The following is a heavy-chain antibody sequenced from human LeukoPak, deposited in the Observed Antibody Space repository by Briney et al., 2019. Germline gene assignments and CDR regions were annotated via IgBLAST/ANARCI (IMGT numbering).Heavy chain of an antibody. Sequence: ASVKVSCKASGYTFTGYYMHWVRQAPGQGLEWMRRINPNSGGTNYAQKFQGRVTMTRDTSISTAYMDLSRLRSDDTAVYYCARDPRQEGWFDPWGQGTLVTVSS. V-gene: IGHV1-2*06. CDR3: ARDPRQEGWFDP. CDR1: GYTFTGYY. CDR2: INPNSGGT. J-gene: IGHJ5*02.